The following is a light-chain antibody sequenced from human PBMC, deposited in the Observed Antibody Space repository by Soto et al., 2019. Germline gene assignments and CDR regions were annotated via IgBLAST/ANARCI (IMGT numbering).Light chain of an antibody. CDR3: QQYENLPT. J-gene: IGKJ5*01. Sequence: DIQMTQSPSSLSASAGDRVTLTCQASQDISTYLNWYQQKPGKAPKLLIYDASNLETGVPSRFSGSGSGTDFTFTISSLQPEDIATYYCQQYENLPTFGQGTRLEIK. V-gene: IGKV1-33*01. CDR1: QDISTY. CDR2: DAS.